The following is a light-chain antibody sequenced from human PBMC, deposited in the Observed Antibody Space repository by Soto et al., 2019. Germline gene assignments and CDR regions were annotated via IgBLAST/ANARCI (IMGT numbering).Light chain of an antibody. V-gene: IGLV1-40*01. CDR1: SSNIGAGYD. Sequence: QLVLTQPPSVSGAPGQRVTISCTGSSSNIGAGYDVHWYQQLPGTAPKLLIYGNSNRPSGVPDRFSGSKSGTSASLAITGLQAEDEADYYCQSYDSSLGVVFGGGTKLTVL. CDR3: QSYDSSLGVV. J-gene: IGLJ2*01. CDR2: GNS.